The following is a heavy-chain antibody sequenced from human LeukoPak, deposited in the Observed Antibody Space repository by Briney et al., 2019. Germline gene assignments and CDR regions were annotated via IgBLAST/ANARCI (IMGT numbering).Heavy chain of an antibody. CDR1: GGTFSSYA. V-gene: IGHV1-69*04. CDR3: ARASAVAENYYYYYDMDV. CDR2: IIPILGIA. J-gene: IGHJ6*02. Sequence: SVKVSCKASGGTFSSYAISWVRQAPGQGLEWMARIIPILGIANYAQNFQGRVTITADKSTSTAYMELSSLRSEDTAVYYCARASAVAENYYYYYDMDVWGQGTTVTVSS. D-gene: IGHD6-19*01.